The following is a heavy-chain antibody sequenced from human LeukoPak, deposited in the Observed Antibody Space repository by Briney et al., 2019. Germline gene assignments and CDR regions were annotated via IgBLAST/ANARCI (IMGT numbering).Heavy chain of an antibody. D-gene: IGHD4-17*01. CDR1: GFTFSTYA. CDR2: VSGSGVST. Sequence: GGSLRLSCAASGFTFSTYAMSWVRQAPGKGLEWVSTVSGSGVSTYYADSVKGRFTISRDNSKNTLYLQMRSLRAEDTAIYYCAKLPEYGDYPSISDYWGQGTLVTVSS. CDR3: AKLPEYGDYPSISDY. J-gene: IGHJ4*02. V-gene: IGHV3-23*01.